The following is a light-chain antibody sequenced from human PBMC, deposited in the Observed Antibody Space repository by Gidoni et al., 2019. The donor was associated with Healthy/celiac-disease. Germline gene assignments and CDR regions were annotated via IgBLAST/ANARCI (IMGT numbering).Light chain of an antibody. V-gene: IGKV1-5*03. CDR2: KAP. J-gene: IGKJ1*01. CDR3: QQYNTYWT. CDR1: QSISSW. Sequence: DIQMTQSPSTLSASVGDRVTITCRASQSISSWLAWYQQKPGKAPKLLIYKAPSLQSGVPSRFSGSGSGTKFTLTITSLQPDDFATYYCQQYNTYWTFGQGTKVEIK.